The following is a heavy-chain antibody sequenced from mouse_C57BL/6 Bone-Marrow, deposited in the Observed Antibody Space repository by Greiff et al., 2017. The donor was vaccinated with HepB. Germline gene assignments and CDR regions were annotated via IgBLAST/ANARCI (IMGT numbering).Heavy chain of an antibody. Sequence: EVMLVESGGGLVKPGGSLKLSCAASGFTFSSYAMSWVRQTPEKRLEWVATISDGGSYTYYPDNVKGRFTISRDNAKNNLYLQMSHLKSEDTAMYYCARDGPVVDYWGQGTTLTVSS. V-gene: IGHV5-4*01. CDR2: ISDGGSYT. CDR3: ARDGPVVDY. J-gene: IGHJ2*01. CDR1: GFTFSSYA. D-gene: IGHD1-1*01.